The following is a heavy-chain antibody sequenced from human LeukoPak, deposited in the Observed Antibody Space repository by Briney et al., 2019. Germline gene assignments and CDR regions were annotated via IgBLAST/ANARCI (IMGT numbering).Heavy chain of an antibody. J-gene: IGHJ5*02. CDR3: ARSLPGARWFDP. CDR2: ISSRSSNI. Sequence: GGSLRLSCAASGFTFSSYTMNWVRQAPGKGLEWVSCISSRSSNIYYADSVKGRFTISRDNAKNSLYLQVNSLRAEDTAVYYCARSLPGARWFDPWGQGTLVTVSS. V-gene: IGHV3-21*01. CDR1: GFTFSSYT.